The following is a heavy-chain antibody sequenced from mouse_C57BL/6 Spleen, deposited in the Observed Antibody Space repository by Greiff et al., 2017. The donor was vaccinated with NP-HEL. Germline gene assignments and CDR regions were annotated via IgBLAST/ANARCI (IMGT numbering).Heavy chain of an antibody. J-gene: IGHJ4*01. V-gene: IGHV1-55*01. CDR2: IYPGSGST. D-gene: IGHD2-4*01. Sequence: QVQLQQPGAELVKPGASVKMSCKASGYTFTSYWITWVKQRPGQGLEWIGDIYPGSGSTNYNEKFKSKATLTVDTSSSTAYMQLSSLTSEDSAVYYCARVYDYNYYAMDYWGQGTSVTVSS. CDR3: ARVYDYNYYAMDY. CDR1: GYTFTSYW.